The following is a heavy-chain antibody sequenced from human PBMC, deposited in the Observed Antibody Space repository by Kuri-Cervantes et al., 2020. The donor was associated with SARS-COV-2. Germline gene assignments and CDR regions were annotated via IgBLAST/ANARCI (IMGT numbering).Heavy chain of an antibody. CDR3: AKVAYSYGYPTHYFDY. D-gene: IGHD5-18*01. Sequence: GESLKISCAASGFSFSTYAMHWVRQAPGKGLEWVAVIWYDGSNKYYADSVKGRFTTSRDNSKNTLYLQMNSLRAEDTAVYYCAKVAYSYGYPTHYFDYWGQGTLATVSS. V-gene: IGHV3-33*06. CDR1: GFSFSTYA. CDR2: IWYDGSNK. J-gene: IGHJ4*02.